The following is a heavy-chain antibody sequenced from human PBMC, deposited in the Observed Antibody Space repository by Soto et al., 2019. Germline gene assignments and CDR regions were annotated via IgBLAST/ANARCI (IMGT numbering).Heavy chain of an antibody. V-gene: IGHV1-69*01. D-gene: IGHD2-21*01. Sequence: QLRLVQSGAEVRKPGSSVKVSCKAPGDTFTNYAISWLRLVPGQGLEWMGGFRPFVEAADLAQKFRGGLTITADASTSTAYMELSDLRSEDTAIYYCARGGYSNSWRFDYWGQGALITVS. CDR1: GDTFTNYA. CDR3: ARGGYSNSWRFDY. CDR2: FRPFVEAA. J-gene: IGHJ4*02.